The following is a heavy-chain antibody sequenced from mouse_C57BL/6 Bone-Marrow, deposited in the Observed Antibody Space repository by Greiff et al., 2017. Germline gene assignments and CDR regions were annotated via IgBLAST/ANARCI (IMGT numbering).Heavy chain of an antibody. Sequence: EVHLVESGGGLVQPGGSMKLSCVASGFTFSNYWMNWVRQSPEKGLEWVAQIRLKSDNYATHYAVSVKGRFTISRYDSKSGVYLQRSNLGAEDTGIYYCTGDLNDYNYYAMDDWGQGTSVTVSS. V-gene: IGHV6-3*01. CDR3: TGDLNDYNYYAMDD. J-gene: IGHJ4*01. CDR2: IRLKSDNYAT. CDR1: GFTFSNYW. D-gene: IGHD2-4*01.